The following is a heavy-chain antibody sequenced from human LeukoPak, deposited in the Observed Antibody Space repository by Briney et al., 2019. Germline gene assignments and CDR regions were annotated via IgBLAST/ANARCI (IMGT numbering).Heavy chain of an antibody. D-gene: IGHD3-10*01. V-gene: IGHV4-39*01. J-gene: IGHJ6*03. Sequence: SETLSLTCTVSGGSISSSSYYWGWIRQPPGKGLEWIGSIYYSGSTYYNPSLKSRVTISVDTSKNQFSLKLSSVTAAGTAVYYCARGRQNYGSGSYTSYYYYYYMDVWGKGTTVTISS. CDR3: ARGRQNYGSGSYTSYYYYYYMDV. CDR2: IYYSGST. CDR1: GGSISSSSYY.